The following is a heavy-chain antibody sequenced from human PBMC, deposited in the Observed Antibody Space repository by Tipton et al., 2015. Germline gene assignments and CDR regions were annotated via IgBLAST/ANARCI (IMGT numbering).Heavy chain of an antibody. D-gene: IGHD4-23*01. CDR1: GFTLGSYS. J-gene: IGHJ6*02. CDR2: IRSNAYGGTT. CDR3: TRQDPGGFYYGLDV. Sequence: SLRLSCAASGFTLGSYSMNWVRQAPGKGLEWVGFIRSNAYGGTTGYAASVKGRFTISRDDSKAIAYLQMYSLKTEDTAEYYCTRQDPGGFYYGLDVWGQGTTVSVSS. V-gene: IGHV3-49*04.